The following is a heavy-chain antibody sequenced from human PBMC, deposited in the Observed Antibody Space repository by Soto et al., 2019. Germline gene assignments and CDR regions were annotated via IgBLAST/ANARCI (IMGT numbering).Heavy chain of an antibody. CDR1: GGSIGSSSYY. V-gene: IGHV4-39*01. D-gene: IGHD6-19*01. CDR3: ARHGYTSGRTYFDY. Sequence: SEILSLTCTVSGGSIGSSSYYWGWIRQPPGKGLEWIGSIYDRGSTYSNPSLKSRLTTSLDTSKNQFSLKLTSVTAADTAVYYCARHGYTSGRTYFDYWGQGTLVPVSS. CDR2: IYDRGST. J-gene: IGHJ4*02.